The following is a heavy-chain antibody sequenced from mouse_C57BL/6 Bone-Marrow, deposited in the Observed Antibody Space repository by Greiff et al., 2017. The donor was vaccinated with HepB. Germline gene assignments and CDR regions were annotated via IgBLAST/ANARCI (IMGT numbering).Heavy chain of an antibody. V-gene: IGHV2-6*01. CDR3: ASSGITTEGYFDV. CDR1: GFSLTSYG. D-gene: IGHD1-1*01. J-gene: IGHJ1*03. Sequence: VKLVESGPGLVAPSQSLSITCTVSGFSLTSYGVDWVRQSPGKGLEWLGVIWGVGSTNYNSALKSRLSISKDNSKSQVFLKMNSLQTDDTAMYYCASSGITTEGYFDVWGTGTTVTVSS. CDR2: IWGVGST.